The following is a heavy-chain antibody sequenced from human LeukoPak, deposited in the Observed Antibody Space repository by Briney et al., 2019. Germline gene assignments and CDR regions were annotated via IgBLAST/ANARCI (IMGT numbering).Heavy chain of an antibody. J-gene: IGHJ6*02. D-gene: IGHD3-22*01. CDR3: ARDGYYYDSSGYKYYYYGMDV. CDR1: GGSFSGYY. V-gene: IGHV4-4*07. Sequence: SETLSLTCAVYGGSFSGYYWSWIRQPAGKGLEWIGRIYTSGSTNYNPSLKSRVTMSVDTSKNQFSLKLSSVAAADTAVYYCARDGYYYDSSGYKYYYYGMDVWGQGTTVTVSS. CDR2: IYTSGST.